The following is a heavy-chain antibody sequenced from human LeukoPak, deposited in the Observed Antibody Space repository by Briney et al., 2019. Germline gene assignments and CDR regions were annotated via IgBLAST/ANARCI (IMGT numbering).Heavy chain of an antibody. Sequence: PSETLSLTCTVSGDSISSSSYYWGWIRQPPGKGLEWIGSIYYSGSTYYNPSLKSRVTISVDTSKNQFSLKLSSVTAADTAVYYCAREGYYGSGYPFDYWGQGTLVTVSS. CDR2: IYYSGST. J-gene: IGHJ4*02. D-gene: IGHD3-10*01. CDR1: GDSISSSSYY. CDR3: AREGYYGSGYPFDY. V-gene: IGHV4-39*07.